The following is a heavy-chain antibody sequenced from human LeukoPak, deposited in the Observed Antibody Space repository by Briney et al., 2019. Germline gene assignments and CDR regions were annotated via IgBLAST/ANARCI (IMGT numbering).Heavy chain of an antibody. V-gene: IGHV1-18*01. CDR1: GYTFTSYG. CDR2: ISAYNGNT. Sequence: ASVKVSCKASGYTFTSYGISRVRQAPGQGLEWMGWISAYNGNTNYAQKLQGRVTMTTDTPTSTAYMELRSLRSDDTAVYYCARADTRITIFGVVRDSLPDYWGQGTLVTVSS. D-gene: IGHD3-3*01. CDR3: ARADTRITIFGVVRDSLPDY. J-gene: IGHJ4*02.